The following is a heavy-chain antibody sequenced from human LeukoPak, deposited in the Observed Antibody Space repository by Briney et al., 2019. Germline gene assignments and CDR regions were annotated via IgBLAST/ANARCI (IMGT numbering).Heavy chain of an antibody. CDR2: ISGSGGST. Sequence: GGSLRLSCAASGFSFSTYAMSWVRQAPGKGLEWVSVISGSGGSTYYADSVKGRFTISRDNSKNALYLQMNSLRAEDTAVYYCAKGTTTLVVTKIDYWGQGTLVTVSS. CDR3: AKGTTTLVVTKIDY. V-gene: IGHV3-23*01. J-gene: IGHJ4*02. D-gene: IGHD4-23*01. CDR1: GFSFSTYA.